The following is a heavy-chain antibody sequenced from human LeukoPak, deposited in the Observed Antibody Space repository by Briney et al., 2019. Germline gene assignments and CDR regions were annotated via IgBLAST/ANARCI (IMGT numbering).Heavy chain of an antibody. CDR3: ARAPKIAVPGAPPGKN. CDR1: GGSFSDYY. D-gene: IGHD6-19*01. J-gene: IGHJ4*02. V-gene: IGHV4-34*01. Sequence: SETLSLTCAVYGGSFSDYYWSWIRQPPGKGLEWIGEINRSGSTNYNPSLESRVTISVDTSRNQFSLELTPVTAADTAVYYCARAPKIAVPGAPPGKNWGQGTLVTVSS. CDR2: INRSGST.